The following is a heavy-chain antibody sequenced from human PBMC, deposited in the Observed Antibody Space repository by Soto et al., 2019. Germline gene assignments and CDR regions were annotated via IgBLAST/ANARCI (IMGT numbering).Heavy chain of an antibody. CDR3: ARDKLSGRVHDY. Sequence: SETLSLTCAVYGGSFSGYYWSWIRQPPGKGLEWIGEINHSGSTNYNPSLKSRVTISVDTSKNQFSLKLSSVTAADTAVYYCARDKLSGRVHDYWGQGTLVTVSS. CDR2: INHSGST. D-gene: IGHD3-3*01. V-gene: IGHV4-34*01. CDR1: GGSFSGYY. J-gene: IGHJ4*02.